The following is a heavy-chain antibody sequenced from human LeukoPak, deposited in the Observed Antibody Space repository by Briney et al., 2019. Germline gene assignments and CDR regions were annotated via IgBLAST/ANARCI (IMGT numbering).Heavy chain of an antibody. CDR3: ASLAAAGPFDY. Sequence: GGSLRLSCAASGFTFTTYAMSWVRQAPGKGLEWVSTITYDGATAFYADSVKGRFTVSRDNSKNTLYLQMNSLRAEDTAVYYCASLAAAGPFDYWGQGTLVTVSS. V-gene: IGHV3-23*01. CDR2: ITYDGATA. J-gene: IGHJ4*02. D-gene: IGHD6-13*01. CDR1: GFTFTTYA.